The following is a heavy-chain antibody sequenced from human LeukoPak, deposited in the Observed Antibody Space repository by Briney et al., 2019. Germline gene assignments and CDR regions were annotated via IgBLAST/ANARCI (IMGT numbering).Heavy chain of an antibody. Sequence: KPSETLSLTCTVSGGSISSYFWSWLRQPPGKRLEWIGYISDSGSTNHNPPLKSRVTMSIDTSKNQLSLKLTSVTAADTAVYYCAREGYTSGPDAFDIWGQGTMVTVSS. D-gene: IGHD5-12*01. CDR3: AREGYTSGPDAFDI. CDR2: ISDSGST. CDR1: GGSISSYF. V-gene: IGHV4-59*01. J-gene: IGHJ3*02.